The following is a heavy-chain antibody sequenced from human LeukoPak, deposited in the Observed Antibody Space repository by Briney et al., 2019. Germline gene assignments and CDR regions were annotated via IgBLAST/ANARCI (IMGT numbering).Heavy chain of an antibody. Sequence: PGGSLRLSCAASGFTFRNYDMNWVRQAPGKGLEWVSSISSSRSYIYYADSVKGRFTISRDNANNSLFLQMNSLRAEDTAVYYCARDRVFCSGGSCYVDYWGQGTLVTVSS. CDR2: ISSSRSYI. J-gene: IGHJ4*02. CDR1: GFTFRNYD. V-gene: IGHV3-21*01. CDR3: ARDRVFCSGGSCYVDY. D-gene: IGHD2-15*01.